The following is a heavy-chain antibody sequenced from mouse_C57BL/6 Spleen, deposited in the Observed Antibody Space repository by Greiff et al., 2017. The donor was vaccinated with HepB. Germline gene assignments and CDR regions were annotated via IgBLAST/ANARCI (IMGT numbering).Heavy chain of an antibody. CDR3: ASRDGYLDY. V-gene: IGHV1-39*01. CDR1: GYSFTDYN. CDR2: INPNDGTT. J-gene: IGHJ2*01. Sequence: VQLQQSGPELVKPGASVKISCKASGYSFTDYNMNWVKQRNGKGLEWIGVINPNDGTTSYNQKFKGKATLTVDQSSSTAYMQLNSLTSEASAVYYCASRDGYLDYWGQGTPLTVSS. D-gene: IGHD2-3*01.